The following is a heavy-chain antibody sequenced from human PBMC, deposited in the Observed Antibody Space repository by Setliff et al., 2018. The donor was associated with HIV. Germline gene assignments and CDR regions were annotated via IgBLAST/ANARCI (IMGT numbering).Heavy chain of an antibody. D-gene: IGHD1-1*01. CDR2: IDWDDDK. CDR1: GFSLSTSGMC. J-gene: IGHJ4*02. Sequence: SGPTLVNPTQTLTLTCTFSGFSLSTSGMCVNWIRQPPGKALEWLARIDWDDDKYYSTSLKTRLTISKDTSKNQVVLTMTNMDPVDTATYYCTRHWRGGLDYWGQGTLVTVSS. CDR3: TRHWRGGLDY. V-gene: IGHV2-70*11.